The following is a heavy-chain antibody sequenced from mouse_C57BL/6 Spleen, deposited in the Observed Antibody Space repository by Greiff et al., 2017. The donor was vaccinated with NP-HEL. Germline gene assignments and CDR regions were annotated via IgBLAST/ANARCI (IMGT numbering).Heavy chain of an antibody. Sequence: VQLKESGGDLVKPGGSLKLSCAASGFTFSSYGMSWVRQTPDKRLEWVATISSGGSYTYYPDSVKGRFTISRDNAKNTLYLQISSLKSEDTAMYYCASLYGSSFDYWGQGTTLTVSS. V-gene: IGHV5-6*01. D-gene: IGHD1-1*01. J-gene: IGHJ2*01. CDR2: ISSGGSYT. CDR1: GFTFSSYG. CDR3: ASLYGSSFDY.